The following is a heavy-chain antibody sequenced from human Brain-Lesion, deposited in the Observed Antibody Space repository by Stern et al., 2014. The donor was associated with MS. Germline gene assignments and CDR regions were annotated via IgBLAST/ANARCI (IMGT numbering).Heavy chain of an antibody. CDR2: MTPFPGNT. CDR3: AEGGSYGFVY. J-gene: IGHJ4*02. CDR1: GNTFTNRH. D-gene: IGHD4-17*01. V-gene: IGHV1-45*02. Sequence: QLVQSGAEVKKTGSSVKVSCQASGNTFTNRHLHWGRPAPGQALEWMGWMTPFPGNTNYTQNFQDRFTITMDRSMSTAYMDLSSLRSDDTAIYFCAEGGSYGFVYWGQGTLVTVSS.